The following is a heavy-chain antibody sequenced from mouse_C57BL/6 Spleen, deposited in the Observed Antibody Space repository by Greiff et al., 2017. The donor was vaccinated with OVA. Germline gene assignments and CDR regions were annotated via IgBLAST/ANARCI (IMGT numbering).Heavy chain of an antibody. V-gene: IGHV1-26*01. CDR3: ATARGGGSSSYYAMDY. CDR2: INPNNGGT. CDR1: GYTFTDYY. J-gene: IGHJ4*01. Sequence: EVQLQQSGPELVKPGASVKISCKASGYTFTDYYMNWVKQSHGKSLEWIGDINPNNGGTSYNQKFKGKATLTVDKSSSTAYMELRSLTSEDSAVYYCATARGGGSSSYYAMDYWGQGTSVTVSS. D-gene: IGHD1-1*01.